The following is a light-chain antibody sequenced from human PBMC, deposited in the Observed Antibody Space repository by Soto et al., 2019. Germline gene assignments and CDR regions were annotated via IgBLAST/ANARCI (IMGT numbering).Light chain of an antibody. Sequence: QPVLTQSPSASASLGASAKLTCTLTSGHSSYTVAWHQQQPEKGPRYLMKLNSDGSHSKGDGIPDRFSGSSSGAERYLTISSLQSEDEADYYCQTWGTGFHVVFGGGTKLTVL. CDR3: QTWGTGFHVV. CDR2: LNSDGSH. CDR1: SGHSSYT. J-gene: IGLJ2*01. V-gene: IGLV4-69*01.